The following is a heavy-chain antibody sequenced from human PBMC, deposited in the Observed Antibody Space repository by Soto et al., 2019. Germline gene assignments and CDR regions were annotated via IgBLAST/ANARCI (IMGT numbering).Heavy chain of an antibody. V-gene: IGHV3-30-3*01. Sequence: QVQLVESGGGVVQPGRSLRLSCAASGFTFSSYAMHWVRQAPGKGLEWVAVISYDGSNKYYADSVTGRFTISRDNSKNTLYLQMNSLRAEDTAVDYCARAGPANVITWLLPGGNGDIFDYWGQGTLVTVST. CDR1: GFTFSSYA. D-gene: IGHD3-22*01. J-gene: IGHJ4*02. CDR3: ARAGPANVITWLLPGGNGDIFDY. CDR2: ISYDGSNK.